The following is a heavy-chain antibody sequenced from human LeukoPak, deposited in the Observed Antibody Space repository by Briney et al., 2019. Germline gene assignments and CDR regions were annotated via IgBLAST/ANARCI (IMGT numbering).Heavy chain of an antibody. CDR3: ARDTNGDGWFDP. Sequence: GGSLRLSCVVSGFTFSSFEMNWVRQAPGKGLEWVSYISSSGSTIYYADSVKGRFTISRDNAKNSLYLQMNSLRAEDTSVYYCARDTNGDGWFDPWGQGTLVTVSS. CDR1: GFTFSSFE. CDR2: ISSSGSTI. D-gene: IGHD4-17*01. J-gene: IGHJ5*02. V-gene: IGHV3-48*03.